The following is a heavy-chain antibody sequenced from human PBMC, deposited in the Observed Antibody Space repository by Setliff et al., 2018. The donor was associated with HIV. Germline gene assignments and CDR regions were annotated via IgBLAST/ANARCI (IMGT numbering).Heavy chain of an antibody. Sequence: SETLSLTCTVSGNSIGDYYWNWIRQPAGKGLEWIGRVYASAYSNYNPSLKSRVTMSVDTSQNQFSLRLSSVTAADTAVYYCARHGTWNSQRFHFDYWGQGTPVTVSS. J-gene: IGHJ4*02. D-gene: IGHD1-7*01. CDR2: VYASAYS. V-gene: IGHV4-4*07. CDR3: ARHGTWNSQRFHFDY. CDR1: GNSIGDYY.